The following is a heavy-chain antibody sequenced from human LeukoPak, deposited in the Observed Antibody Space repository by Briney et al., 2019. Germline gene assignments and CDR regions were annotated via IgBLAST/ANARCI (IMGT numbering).Heavy chain of an antibody. D-gene: IGHD2-15*01. Sequence: GGSLRLSCAASGFTFSSYWMSWIRQAPGKGLEWVSYISSSSSSYTNYADSVKGRFTISRDNAKNALYLQMNSLRAEDTAVYYCCAVVAALPRWGQGALVTVSS. J-gene: IGHJ4*02. CDR1: GFTFSSYW. V-gene: IGHV3-11*06. CDR3: CAVVAALPR. CDR2: ISSSSSSYT.